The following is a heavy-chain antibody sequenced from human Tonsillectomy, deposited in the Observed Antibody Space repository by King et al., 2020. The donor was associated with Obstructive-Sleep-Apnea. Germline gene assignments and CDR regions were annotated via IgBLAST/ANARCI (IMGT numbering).Heavy chain of an antibody. CDR2: IYYSGST. V-gene: IGHV4-59*01. D-gene: IGHD3-22*01. CDR3: ARSYYYDSSGYYYYYGMDV. J-gene: IGHJ6*02. CDR1: GGSISSYY. Sequence: VQLQESGPGLVKPSETLSLTCTVSGGSISSYYWSWIRQPPGKGLEWIGYIYYSGSTYYNPSLKSRVTISVDTSKNQFSLKLSSVTAADTAVYYCARSYYYDSSGYYYYYGMDVWGQGTTVTVSS.